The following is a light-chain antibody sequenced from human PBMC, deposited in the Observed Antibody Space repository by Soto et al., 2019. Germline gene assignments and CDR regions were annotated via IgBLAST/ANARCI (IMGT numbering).Light chain of an antibody. J-gene: IGKJ4*01. CDR1: QSVSSY. CDR3: QQRSNWPRLT. Sequence: EIVLTQSPATLSLSPGERATLSCRASQSVSSYLAWYQQKPGQAPRLLIYDASNSATGIPARFSGSGSGTDFTLTISSLEPEDSAVYYFQQRSNWPRLTFGGGTKVEIK. V-gene: IGKV3-11*01. CDR2: DAS.